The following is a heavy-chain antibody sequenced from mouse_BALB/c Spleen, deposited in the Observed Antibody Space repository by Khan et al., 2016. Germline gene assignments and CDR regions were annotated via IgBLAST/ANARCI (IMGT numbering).Heavy chain of an antibody. D-gene: IGHD3-3*01. V-gene: IGHV3-2*02. CDR2: ISYSGST. J-gene: IGHJ1*01. CDR1: GYSITSDYA. CDR3: AKGTWYFDV. Sequence: EVQLQESGPGLVKPSQSLSLTCTVTGYSITSDYAWNWIRQFPGNKLEWMGYISYSGSTSYNPSLKSRISITRDTSKNQFFLQLNSVTTEDTATYYWAKGTWYFDVWGAGTTVTVSS.